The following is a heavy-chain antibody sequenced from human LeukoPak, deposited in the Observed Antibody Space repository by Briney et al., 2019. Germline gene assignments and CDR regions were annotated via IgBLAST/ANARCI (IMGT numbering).Heavy chain of an antibody. J-gene: IGHJ4*02. Sequence: SETLSLACSVSGYSFTSGHYWGWIRQPPGKGLEWIANIYHTGSAHCNPSLKSRVTISVDTSKNQFSLKLSSVTAADTAVYYCARYCTSTTCILRGFDYWGQGTLVTVSS. CDR2: IYHTGSA. CDR1: GYSFTSGHY. V-gene: IGHV4-38-2*01. CDR3: ARYCTSTTCILRGFDY. D-gene: IGHD2-2*01.